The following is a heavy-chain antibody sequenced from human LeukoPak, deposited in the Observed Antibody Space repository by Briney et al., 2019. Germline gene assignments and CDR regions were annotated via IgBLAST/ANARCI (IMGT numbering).Heavy chain of an antibody. CDR3: ARTREQWQVLDY. CDR1: GFTFSSYA. J-gene: IGHJ4*02. V-gene: IGHV3-23*01. D-gene: IGHD6-19*01. CDR2: ISGSGGST. Sequence: PGGSLRLSCAASGFTFSSYAMSWVRQAPGKGLEWVSAISGSGGSTYYADSVKGRFTISRDNSKNMFYLEMNSVRAEDTAVYFCARTREQWQVLDYWGQGTLVTVSS.